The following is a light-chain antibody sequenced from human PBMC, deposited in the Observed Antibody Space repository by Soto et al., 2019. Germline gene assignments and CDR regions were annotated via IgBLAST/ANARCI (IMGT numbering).Light chain of an antibody. CDR3: QQYGSSPRWT. V-gene: IGKV3-20*01. CDR2: GAS. Sequence: EIVLTQSPGTLSLSPGERATLSCRASQSVSSSYLAWYQQKPGQAPRLLIYGASSMATGIPDRFSGSGSVTDFTLTISRLEPEDFAVDYGQQYGSSPRWTFGQGTKVEIK. CDR1: QSVSSSY. J-gene: IGKJ1*01.